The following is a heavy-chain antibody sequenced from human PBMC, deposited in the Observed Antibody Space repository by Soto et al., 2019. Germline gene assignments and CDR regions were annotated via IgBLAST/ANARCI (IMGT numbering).Heavy chain of an antibody. J-gene: IGHJ3*01. V-gene: IGHV3-9*01. CDR1: GFTFDDYG. CDR3: AKDNRVYDNDAFNF. D-gene: IGHD5-12*01. CDR2: ITWNSGSG. Sequence: EVQLVESGGGLVPPGRSLRLYCVASGFTFDDYGLHWVRQTPEKGLEGVSSITWNSGSGFSADSVKGRCNISRDNAKNTLYLQMNGLRVEDTALYYCAKDNRVYDNDAFNFWGQGTMVTVSS.